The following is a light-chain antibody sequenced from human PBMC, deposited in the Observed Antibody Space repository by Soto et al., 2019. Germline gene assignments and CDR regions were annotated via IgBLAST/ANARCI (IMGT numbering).Light chain of an antibody. J-gene: IGKJ3*01. CDR1: QSVADNH. CDR3: HHYTRSPIFT. CDR2: DAS. V-gene: IGKV3-20*01. Sequence: EVVLTQSPGTLSLSAGERATLSCRASQSVADNHLAWYQQKPGQAPRLLIYDASTRAAGIPDRFSGSGSGTDFTLTIIRLEPEDFGVYFCHHYTRSPIFTFGPGTTGD.